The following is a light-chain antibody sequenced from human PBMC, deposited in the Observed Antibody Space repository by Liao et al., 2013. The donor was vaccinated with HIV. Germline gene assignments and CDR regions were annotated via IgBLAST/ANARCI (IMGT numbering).Light chain of an antibody. CDR2: QDK. J-gene: IGLJ3*02. V-gene: IGLV3-1*01. CDR1: KLGDKY. Sequence: SYELTQPPSVSVSPGQTASITCSGDKLGDKYACWYQQKPGQSPVLVIYQDKKRPSGIPERFSGSNSGATATLTISGTQPMDEADYYCLAWDNSWVFGGGTKLTVL. CDR3: LAWDNSWV.